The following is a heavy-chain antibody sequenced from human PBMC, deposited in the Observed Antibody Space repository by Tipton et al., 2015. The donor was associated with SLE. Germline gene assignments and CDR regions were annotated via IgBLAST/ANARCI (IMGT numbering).Heavy chain of an antibody. D-gene: IGHD2-15*01. CDR3: ASQNGEGYCSGGSCPGD. CDR2: IYTSGST. J-gene: IGHJ4*02. V-gene: IGHV4-61*02. CDR1: GGSVSSTTYY. Sequence: TLSLTCTVSGGSVSSTTYYWSWIRQPAGKGLEWIGRIYTSGSTSYNPSLKSRVTISVNTSKNQFSLKLSSVTAADTAVYYCASQNGEGYCSGGSCPGDWGQGTLVTVSS.